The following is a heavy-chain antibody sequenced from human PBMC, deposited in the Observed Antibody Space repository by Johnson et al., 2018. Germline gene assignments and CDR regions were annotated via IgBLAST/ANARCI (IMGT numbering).Heavy chain of an antibody. D-gene: IGHD6-19*01. CDR1: GFTFSRYW. CDR3: ANPFRYYSSGDPWDY. CDR2: IKQDGSEK. Sequence: VQLVESGGGLVQXGGSLRLSCAASGFTFSRYWMSWVRQAPGKGLEWVANIKQDGSEKSYVDSVKGRFTISRDNAKNSLYLQTSGLRAEDTALYYCANPFRYYSSGDPWDYWGQGTMVTVSS. J-gene: IGHJ4*02. V-gene: IGHV3-7*03.